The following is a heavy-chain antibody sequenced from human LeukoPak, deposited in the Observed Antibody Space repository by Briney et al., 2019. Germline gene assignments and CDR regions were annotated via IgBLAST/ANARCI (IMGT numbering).Heavy chain of an antibody. CDR1: GYSFTIYW. CDR3: ARFGKGYSHAYYFDY. Sequence: GESLKISCKGSGYSFTIYWIGWVRQMPGKGLEWMGRIDPSDSYTNYSPSFQGHVTISADKSISTAYLQWSSLKASDTAMYYCARFGKGYSHAYYFDYWGQGTLVTVSS. CDR2: IDPSDSYT. V-gene: IGHV5-10-1*01. D-gene: IGHD4-11*01. J-gene: IGHJ4*02.